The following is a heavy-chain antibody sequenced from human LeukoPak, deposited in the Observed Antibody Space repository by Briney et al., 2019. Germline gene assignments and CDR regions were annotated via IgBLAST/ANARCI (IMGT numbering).Heavy chain of an antibody. CDR2: IRSKANSYAT. CDR1: GFTFSGSA. J-gene: IGHJ4*02. CDR3: TRSAPSMVRGVIRPFDY. Sequence: GRSLRLSCAASGFTFSGSAMPWVRQASGKGLEWVGRIRSKANSYATAYAASVKGRFTISRDDSKNTAYLQMNSLKTEDTAVYHCTRSAPSMVRGVIRPFDYWGQGTLVTVSS. D-gene: IGHD3-10*01. V-gene: IGHV3-73*01.